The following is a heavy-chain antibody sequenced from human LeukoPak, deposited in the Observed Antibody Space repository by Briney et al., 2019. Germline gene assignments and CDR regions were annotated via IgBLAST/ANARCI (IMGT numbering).Heavy chain of an antibody. J-gene: IGHJ4*02. CDR2: INSGNNYI. Sequence: PGGSLRLSCVASGFTFSDYTMHWVRQAPGKALEWVSSINSGNNYIYYADSVKGRFTISRDNAKNSLYLQMNSLRAEDTAVYYCARAVFCSGGSCYGIDYWGQGTLVTVSS. CDR1: GFTFSDYT. CDR3: ARAVFCSGGSCYGIDY. D-gene: IGHD2-15*01. V-gene: IGHV3-21*01.